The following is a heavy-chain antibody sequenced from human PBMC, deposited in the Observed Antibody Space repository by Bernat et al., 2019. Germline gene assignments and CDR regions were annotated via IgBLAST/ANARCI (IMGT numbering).Heavy chain of an antibody. CDR2: IYYSGST. J-gene: IGHJ4*02. V-gene: IGHV4-39*01. D-gene: IGHD3-10*01. Sequence: QLQLQESGPGLVKPSETLSLTCTVSGGSVSSSSYYWGWIRQPPGKGLEWIGSIYYSGSTYYNPSLKSRVTISVDTSKNQFSLKLSSVTAADTAVYYCARHGVIHTIGDWGQGTLVTVSS. CDR1: GGSVSSSSYY. CDR3: ARHGVIHTIGD.